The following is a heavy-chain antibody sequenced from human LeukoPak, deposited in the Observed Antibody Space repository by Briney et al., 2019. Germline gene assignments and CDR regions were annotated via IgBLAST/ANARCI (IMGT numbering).Heavy chain of an antibody. Sequence: GASVKVSCKASGGTFSSYAISWVRQAPGQGLEWMGGIIPIFGTANYAQKFQGRVTITADKSTSTAYMELSSLRSEDTAVYYCARMGYYYDSSGYWEYFQHWGQGTLVTVSS. V-gene: IGHV1-69*06. CDR3: ARMGYYYDSSGYWEYFQH. D-gene: IGHD3-22*01. CDR2: IIPIFGTA. J-gene: IGHJ1*01. CDR1: GGTFSSYA.